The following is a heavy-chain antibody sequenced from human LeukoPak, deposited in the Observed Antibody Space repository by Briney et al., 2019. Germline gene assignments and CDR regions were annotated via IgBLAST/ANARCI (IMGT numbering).Heavy chain of an antibody. Sequence: GGSLRLSCAASGFTFSSFAMSWVRQAPGRGLEWVSGIGRTGGSTYYADSVKGRFTISRDNAKNTLYLQMNSLRAEDTAIYYCTRVGYIDEGIDYWGQGTLVTVSS. V-gene: IGHV3-23*01. J-gene: IGHJ4*02. CDR3: TRVGYIDEGIDY. D-gene: IGHD5-24*01. CDR1: GFTFSSFA. CDR2: IGRTGGST.